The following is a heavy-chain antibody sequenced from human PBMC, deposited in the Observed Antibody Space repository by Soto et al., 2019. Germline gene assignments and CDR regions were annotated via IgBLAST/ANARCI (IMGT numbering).Heavy chain of an antibody. J-gene: IGHJ4*02. CDR3: AHRILRTVFGLVTTTAIYFDF. CDR2: IYWDDDK. Sequence: QITLNESGPTVVKPAETLTLTCTFSGFSLTTSGVGVGWIRQSPGNAPEWLALIYWDDDKRYSASLKSRLTTTKDASKNQVVLTMASVDPADTATYYCAHRILRTVFGLVTTTAIYFDFWGQGTPVVVSS. CDR1: GFSLTTSGVG. D-gene: IGHD3-3*01. V-gene: IGHV2-5*02.